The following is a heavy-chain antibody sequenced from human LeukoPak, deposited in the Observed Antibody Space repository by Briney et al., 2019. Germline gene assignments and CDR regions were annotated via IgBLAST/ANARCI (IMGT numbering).Heavy chain of an antibody. J-gene: IGHJ4*02. D-gene: IGHD2-21*02. CDR2: IYYIGNT. CDR1: GGSISSYY. Sequence: SETLSLTCTVSGGSISSYYWSWIRQPPGKGLEWIGYIYYIGNTNYKPSLQTRVTISVDTSKNQCSLKLSSVTAADTAVYYCANGGAYCGADCYLPAFDYWGQGTLVTVSS. V-gene: IGHV4-59*01. CDR3: ANGGAYCGADCYLPAFDY.